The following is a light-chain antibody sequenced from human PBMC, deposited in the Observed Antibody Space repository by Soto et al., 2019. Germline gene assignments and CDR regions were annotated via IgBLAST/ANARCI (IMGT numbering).Light chain of an antibody. CDR1: QGISSY. J-gene: IGKJ1*01. CDR2: AAS. Sequence: IRMTQSPSSFSASTGDRVTITCRASQGISSYLAWYQQKPGKAPKLLIYAASTLQSGVPSRFSGSGSGTDFTLTISCLQSEDFATYYCQQYYSYPPWTFGQGTKVDI. V-gene: IGKV1-8*01. CDR3: QQYYSYPPWT.